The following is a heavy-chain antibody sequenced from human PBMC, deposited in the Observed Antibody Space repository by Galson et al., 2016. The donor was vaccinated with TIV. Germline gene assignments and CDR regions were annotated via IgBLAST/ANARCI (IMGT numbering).Heavy chain of an antibody. CDR2: INPKTGAT. CDR1: GYSFTGYF. J-gene: IGHJ3*01. D-gene: IGHD3-10*01. CDR3: ARSDSYYKYALDV. Sequence: QSGAEVKKPGESLKISCKASGYSFTGYFMHWVRQAPGQGLEWMGWINPKTGATTYAQEFQGRITMTRDTSASTVYMDLNRLQSDDTAVYYCARSDSYYKYALDVWGQGTRVTVSS. V-gene: IGHV1-2*02.